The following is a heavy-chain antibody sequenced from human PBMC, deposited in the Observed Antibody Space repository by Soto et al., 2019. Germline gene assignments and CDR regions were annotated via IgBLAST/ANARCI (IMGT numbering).Heavy chain of an antibody. J-gene: IGHJ4*02. V-gene: IGHV4-34*01. D-gene: IGHD2-2*01. Sequence: PSETLSLTCAVDGGSFSGYYWSWIRQPPGKGLEWIGEINHSGSTNYNPSLKSRVTISVDTSKNQFSLKLSSVTAADTAVYYCARGHIVVVPAAKVFDYWGQGTLVTVSS. CDR1: GGSFSGYY. CDR2: INHSGST. CDR3: ARGHIVVVPAAKVFDY.